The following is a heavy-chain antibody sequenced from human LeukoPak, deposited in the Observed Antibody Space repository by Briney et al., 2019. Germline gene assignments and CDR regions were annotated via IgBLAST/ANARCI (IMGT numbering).Heavy chain of an antibody. CDR2: INPNSGGT. CDR1: GYTFTGYY. D-gene: IGHD5-18*01. Sequence: ASVKVSCKASGYTFTGYYMHWVRQAPGQGLEWMGWINPNSGGTNYAQKFQGRVTMTRDTSISTAYMELSRLRSDDTAVYYCARDLTAMVTPYYWGQGTLVTVYS. J-gene: IGHJ4*02. V-gene: IGHV1-2*02. CDR3: ARDLTAMVTPYY.